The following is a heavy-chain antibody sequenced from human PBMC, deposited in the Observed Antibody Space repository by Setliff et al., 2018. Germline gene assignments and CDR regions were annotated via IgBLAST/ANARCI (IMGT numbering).Heavy chain of an antibody. J-gene: IGHJ4*02. CDR2: IYPGDSHT. CDR3: AGAGGNSDYFDY. V-gene: IGHV5-51*01. D-gene: IGHD2-21*02. CDR1: GYSFSNFW. Sequence: GESLKISCKGSGYSFSNFWIGWVRQMPGKGLEWMGIIYPGDSHTRYSPSFQGQVTMSADKSINTAYLQMSSLKIEDTAVYYCAGAGGNSDYFDYWGQGTLVTVSS.